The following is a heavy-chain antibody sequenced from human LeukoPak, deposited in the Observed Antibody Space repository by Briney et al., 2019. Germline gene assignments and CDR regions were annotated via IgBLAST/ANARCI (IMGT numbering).Heavy chain of an antibody. D-gene: IGHD4-17*01. J-gene: IGHJ3*02. CDR1: GFTFSSYE. Sequence: PGGSLRLSCVVSGFTFSSYEMNWVRQAPGKGLEWVSVIYSGGSTSYADSVKGRFTISRDSSKNTLFLQMNSLRAEDTAVYYCARLYGPDAFDIWGQGTMVTVSS. V-gene: IGHV3-66*01. CDR2: IYSGGST. CDR3: ARLYGPDAFDI.